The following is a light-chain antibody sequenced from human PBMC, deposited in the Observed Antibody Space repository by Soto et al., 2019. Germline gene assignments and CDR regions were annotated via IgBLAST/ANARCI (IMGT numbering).Light chain of an antibody. CDR2: RAS. CDR3: QQYKSYSPYT. V-gene: IGKV1-5*03. J-gene: IGKJ2*01. Sequence: DIRMTQSPSTLPASVGDRVTITCRASEPISRWLAWYQLSPGKAHKLLIHRASTLNSGVPARFSGSGSGTAFTLTIDSLQPDDFASYYCQQYKSYSPYTFGQGTKLEIK. CDR1: EPISRW.